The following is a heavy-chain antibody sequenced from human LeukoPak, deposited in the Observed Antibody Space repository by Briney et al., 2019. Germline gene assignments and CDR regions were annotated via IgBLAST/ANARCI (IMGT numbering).Heavy chain of an antibody. CDR3: ASSLQGSDYSKDY. CDR2: ISGSGGST. D-gene: IGHD4-11*01. CDR1: VFTFSSYA. Sequence: GGSLRLSCAASVFTFSSYAMSCVPQAPGKGLEWVSAISGSGGSTYYADSVKGRFTISRDNSKNTLYLQMNSLRAQNTPVYFFASSLQGSDYSKDYWGQGTLVTVSS. J-gene: IGHJ4*02. V-gene: IGHV3-23*01.